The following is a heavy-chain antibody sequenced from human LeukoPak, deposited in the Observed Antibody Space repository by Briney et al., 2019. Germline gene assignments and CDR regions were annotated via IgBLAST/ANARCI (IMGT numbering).Heavy chain of an antibody. CDR1: GGSIEDSD. Sequence: SSETLSLTCTVSGGSIEDSDWSWIRQPAGMGLEWIGRLYTNGRTNYNPSLKSRVTMSRDTSKNQFSLKLTSVTAADTAVYYCAREFYGGQPAYWGQGTPVTVSS. CDR2: LYTNGRT. D-gene: IGHD4-23*01. CDR3: AREFYGGQPAY. J-gene: IGHJ4*02. V-gene: IGHV4-4*07.